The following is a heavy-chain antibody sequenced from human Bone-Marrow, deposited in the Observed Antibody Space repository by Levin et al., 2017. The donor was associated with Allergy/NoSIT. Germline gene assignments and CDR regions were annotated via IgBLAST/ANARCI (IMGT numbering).Heavy chain of an antibody. CDR1: GFTFSSNA. J-gene: IGHJ4*02. V-gene: IGHV3-23*01. CDR2: ISGDSDYT. CDR3: AKNMFQGVAYFEY. Sequence: LSLTCAASGFTFSSNAMNWVRQAPGKGLEWVSAISGDSDYTYYADSVKGRFTISRDNSKNTLYLQMNSLRAEDTAVYYCAKNMFQGVAYFEYWGQGTLVTVSS. D-gene: IGHD3-10*01.